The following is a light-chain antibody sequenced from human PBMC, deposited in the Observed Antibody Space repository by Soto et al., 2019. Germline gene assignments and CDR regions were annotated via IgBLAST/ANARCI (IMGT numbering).Light chain of an antibody. J-gene: IGKJ1*01. CDR2: GAS. CDR3: QQYESSPWT. V-gene: IGKV3-20*01. CDR1: QSVRSSF. Sequence: ESVLTQSPGTLSLSPGERATLSCRASQSVRSSFLAWYQLKPGQAPRLLIYGASSRATGIPDRFSGSGSGTDFTLTISRLEPEDFAVYYCQQYESSPWTCGQGTKVEIK.